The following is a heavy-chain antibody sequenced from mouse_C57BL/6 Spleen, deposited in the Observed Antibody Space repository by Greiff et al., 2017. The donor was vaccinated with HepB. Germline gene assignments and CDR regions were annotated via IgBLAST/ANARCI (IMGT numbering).Heavy chain of an antibody. V-gene: IGHV1-81*01. CDR2: IYPRSGNT. CDR1: GYTFTSYG. Sequence: QVQLQQSGAELARPGASVKLSCKASGYTFTSYGISWVKQRTGQGLEWIGEIYPRSGNTYYNEKFKGKATLTADKSSSTAYMELRSLISEDSAVYFCARGQLRPYYFDYWGQGTTLTVSS. D-gene: IGHD3-2*02. J-gene: IGHJ2*01. CDR3: ARGQLRPYYFDY.